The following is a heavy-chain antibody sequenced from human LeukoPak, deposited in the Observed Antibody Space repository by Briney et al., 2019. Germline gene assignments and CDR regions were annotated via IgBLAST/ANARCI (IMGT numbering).Heavy chain of an antibody. D-gene: IGHD3-22*01. CDR3: AKHRDRNYFDY. V-gene: IGHV4-39*01. CDR2: IYYSGST. CDR1: GGSISSSSYY. Sequence: SETLSLTCTVSGGSISSSSYYWGWIRQPPGKGLEWIRSIYYSGSTYYNPSLKSRVTISVDTSKNQFSLRLSSVTAADTAVYYCAKHRDRNYFDYWGQGTLVTVSS. J-gene: IGHJ4*02.